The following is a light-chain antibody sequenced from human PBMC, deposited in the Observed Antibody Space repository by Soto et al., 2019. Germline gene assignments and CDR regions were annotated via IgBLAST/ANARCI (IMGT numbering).Light chain of an antibody. CDR2: DAS. CDR3: LRYNAFSQT. Sequence: DIQMTQSPSTLSASVGDRVTITCRASQSMNDWLAWYQQKPGKAPKVPIYDASSLQSGVPSRFSGSGSGTEFTLTIGSLQPDDVATYYCLRYNAFSQTFGQGTKVEI. V-gene: IGKV1-5*01. CDR1: QSMNDW. J-gene: IGKJ1*01.